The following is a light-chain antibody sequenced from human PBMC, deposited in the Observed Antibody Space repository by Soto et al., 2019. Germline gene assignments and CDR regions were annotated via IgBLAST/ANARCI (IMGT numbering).Light chain of an antibody. CDR1: SSDVGSYNS. CDR3: SSFTSSESYV. V-gene: IGLV2-14*03. CDR2: DVN. J-gene: IGLJ1*01. Sequence: QSVLTQPASVSGSPGQAIAISCTGTSSDVGSYNSVSWYQQYPGKAPKLMIHDVNKRSSGISDRFSGSKSGNTASLTISGLQAEDEADYYCSSFTSSESYVFGTGTKVTVL.